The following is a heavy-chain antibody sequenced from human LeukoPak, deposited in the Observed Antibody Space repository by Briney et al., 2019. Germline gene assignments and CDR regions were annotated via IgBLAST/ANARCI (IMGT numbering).Heavy chain of an antibody. J-gene: IGHJ5*02. Sequence: ASVTVSCKASGYTFTGYYMHWVRQAPGQGLEWMGWINPNSGGTNYAQKFQGRVTMTRDTSISTAYMELSRLRSDDTAVYYCARDRYYDFWSGYHNWFDPWGQGTLVTVSS. V-gene: IGHV1-2*02. CDR3: ARDRYYDFWSGYHNWFDP. D-gene: IGHD3-3*01. CDR1: GYTFTGYY. CDR2: INPNSGGT.